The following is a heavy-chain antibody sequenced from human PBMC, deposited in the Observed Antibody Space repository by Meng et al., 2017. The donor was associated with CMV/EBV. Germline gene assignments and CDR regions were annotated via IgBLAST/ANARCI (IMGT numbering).Heavy chain of an antibody. J-gene: IGHJ6*02. V-gene: IGHV1-69*05. Sequence: SVKVSCKASGGTFSSYAISWVRQAPGQGLEWMGGIIPIFGTANYAQKFQGRVTITTDESTSTAYMELSSLRSEDTAVYYCASRLQPYYGMDVWGQGTTVTRLL. CDR3: ASRLQPYYGMDV. CDR2: IIPIFGTA. D-gene: IGHD5-24*01. CDR1: GGTFSSYA.